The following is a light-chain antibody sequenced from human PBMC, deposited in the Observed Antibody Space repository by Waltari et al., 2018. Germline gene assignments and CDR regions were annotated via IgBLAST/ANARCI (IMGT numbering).Light chain of an antibody. CDR1: QNVLYSSNNQNN. Sequence: DIVMTQSPDSLAVSLGERATINCKSSQNVLYSSNNQNNLAWYQKRPGQPPNLLIYWASTRESGVPDRFIGSGSGTDFTLTISSLQAEDVALYYCQQYYSAPLTFGQGTKVEIK. CDR2: WAS. CDR3: QQYYSAPLT. V-gene: IGKV4-1*01. J-gene: IGKJ1*01.